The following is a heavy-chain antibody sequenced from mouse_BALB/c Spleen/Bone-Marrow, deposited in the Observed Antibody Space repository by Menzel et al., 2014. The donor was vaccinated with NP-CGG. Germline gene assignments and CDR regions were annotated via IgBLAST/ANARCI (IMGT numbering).Heavy chain of an antibody. J-gene: IGHJ3*01. V-gene: IGHV1-77*01. Sequence: QVQLQHSGAELARPGASVKLSCKASGYTFTDYYINWVRRRTGQGLERIGEIYPGHGNTYYNEKFKGKATLTADKSSSTAYMQLSSLTSEDSAVYFCARGGYYRYDGFAYWGQGTLITVSA. CDR3: ARGGYYRYDGFAY. CDR2: IYPGHGNT. CDR1: GYTFTDYY. D-gene: IGHD2-14*01.